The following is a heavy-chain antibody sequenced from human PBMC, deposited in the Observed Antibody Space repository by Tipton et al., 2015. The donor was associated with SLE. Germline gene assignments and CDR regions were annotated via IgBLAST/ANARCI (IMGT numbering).Heavy chain of an antibody. Sequence: TLSLTCTVSGGSISSGSYYWSWIRQPAGKGLEWIGRIYTSGSTNYNPSLKSRVTISVDTSKNQFSLKLSSVTAADTAVYYCARLGSRDQPWGQGTLVAVSS. CDR2: IYTSGST. CDR1: GGSISSGSYY. D-gene: IGHD3-10*01. J-gene: IGHJ5*02. V-gene: IGHV4-61*02. CDR3: ARLGSRDQP.